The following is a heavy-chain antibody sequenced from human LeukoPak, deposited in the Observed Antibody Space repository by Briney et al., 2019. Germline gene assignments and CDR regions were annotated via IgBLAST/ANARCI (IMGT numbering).Heavy chain of an antibody. D-gene: IGHD4-17*01. CDR2: IYYSGST. J-gene: IGHJ5*02. CDR1: GGSISSSSYY. V-gene: IGHV4-39*07. CDR3: ARDQGDYVARWFDP. Sequence: SETLSLTCTVSGGSISSSSYYWGWIRQPPGKGLEWIGSIYYSGSTYYNPSLKGRVTISVDTSKNQFSLKLSSVTAADTAVYYCARDQGDYVARWFDPWGQGTLVTVSS.